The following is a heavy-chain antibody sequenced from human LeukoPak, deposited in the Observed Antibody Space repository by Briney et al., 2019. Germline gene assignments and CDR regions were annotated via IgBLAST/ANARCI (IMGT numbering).Heavy chain of an antibody. D-gene: IGHD6-6*01. CDR2: IYSGGNT. CDR3: ARGGGAARLFDY. V-gene: IGHV3-53*04. Sequence: PGGSLRLSCAASGFTFSGAWMSCVRQAPGNGLEWVSVIYSGGNTYYADSVKGRFTISRHNSMNTLYLQMNSLRTEDTAVYYCARGGGAARLFDYWGQGTLVTVSS. CDR1: GFTFSGAW. J-gene: IGHJ4*02.